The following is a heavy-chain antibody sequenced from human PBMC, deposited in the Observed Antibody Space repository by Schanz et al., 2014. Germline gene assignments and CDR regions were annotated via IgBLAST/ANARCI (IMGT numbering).Heavy chain of an antibody. Sequence: QVQLVEAGGGVVQPWRSLRLSCAASGFTFSNYGMHWVRRDPGKGLEWVAVIWYDGSKKYYADSVKGRFTISRDNSKKTLYLQMNRLRSEDAVVDYCVRDLEGDWQLEYWGRGLHDTVSS. CDR2: IWYDGSKK. J-gene: IGHJ4*01. D-gene: IGHD2-21*02. V-gene: IGHV3-33*01. CDR1: GFTFSNYG. CDR3: VRDLEGDWQLEY.